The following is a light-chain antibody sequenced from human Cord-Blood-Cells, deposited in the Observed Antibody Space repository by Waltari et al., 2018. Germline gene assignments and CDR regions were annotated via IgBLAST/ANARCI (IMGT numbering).Light chain of an antibody. J-gene: IGKJ1*01. CDR3: QQYYSTRT. CDR2: WAS. V-gene: IGKV4-1*01. Sequence: DIVMTQSPDSLAVSLGERATINCMSTQSVLYSSNNKNYLAWYQQKPGQPPKLLIYWASTRESGVPDRFSGSGSGTDFTLTISSLQAEDVAVYYCQQYYSTRTFGQGTKVEIK. CDR1: QSVLYSSNNKNY.